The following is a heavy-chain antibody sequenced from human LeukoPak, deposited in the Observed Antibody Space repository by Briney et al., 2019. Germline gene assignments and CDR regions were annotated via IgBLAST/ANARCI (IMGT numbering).Heavy chain of an antibody. D-gene: IGHD6-13*01. CDR1: GFTFSSYA. CDR2: ISGSGGST. Sequence: GGSLRLSCAASGFTFSSYAMSWVRQAPGKGPEWVSAISGSGGSTYYADSVKGRFTISRDNSKNTLYLQMNSLRAEDTAVYYCATLPGGIAAAGRYWGQGTLVTVSS. J-gene: IGHJ4*02. CDR3: ATLPGGIAAAGRY. V-gene: IGHV3-23*01.